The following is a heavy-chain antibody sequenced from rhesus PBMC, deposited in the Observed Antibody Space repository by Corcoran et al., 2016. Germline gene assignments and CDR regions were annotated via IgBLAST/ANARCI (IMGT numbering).Heavy chain of an antibody. CDR2: IDGSGSST. J-gene: IGHJ4*01. CDR1: GGSISSSY. D-gene: IGHD3-3*01. CDR3: ASDGEYLDWLLSY. V-gene: IGHV4-169*02. Sequence: QLQLQESGPGLVKPSETLSVTCAVSGGSISSSYWSWIRQAPGKGLEWIGYIDGSGSSTNYNPSLKSRVTLSVDTSKNQLSLKLSSVTAADTAVYYCASDGEYLDWLLSYWGQGVLVTVSS.